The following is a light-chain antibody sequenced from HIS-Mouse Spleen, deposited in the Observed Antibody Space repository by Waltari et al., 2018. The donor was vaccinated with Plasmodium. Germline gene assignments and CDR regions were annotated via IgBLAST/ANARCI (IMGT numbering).Light chain of an antibody. CDR1: QRVLYSSNNKNN. J-gene: IGKJ1*01. Sequence: DIVMTQSPDSLAVSLDERATINCKSSQRVLYSSNNKNNLAWYQHKPVQPPKLLIYWASTRESWVPDRFSGSGSGTDFTLTISSLQAEDVAVYYCQQYYSTPWTFGQGTKVEIK. CDR3: QQYYSTPWT. V-gene: IGKV4-1*01. CDR2: WAS.